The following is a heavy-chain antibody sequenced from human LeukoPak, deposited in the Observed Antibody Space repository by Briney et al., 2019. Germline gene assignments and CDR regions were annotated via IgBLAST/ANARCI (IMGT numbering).Heavy chain of an antibody. Sequence: GASVKVSCKASGYTFTSYYMHWVRQTPGQGLEWMGIINPSGGSTSYAQKFQGRVTMTRDTSTSTVYMELSSLRSEDTAVYYCARDRDMGSRFSPIDYWGQGTLVTVSS. V-gene: IGHV1-46*01. CDR1: GYTFTSYY. J-gene: IGHJ4*02. D-gene: IGHD2-15*01. CDR3: ARDRDMGSRFSPIDY. CDR2: INPSGGST.